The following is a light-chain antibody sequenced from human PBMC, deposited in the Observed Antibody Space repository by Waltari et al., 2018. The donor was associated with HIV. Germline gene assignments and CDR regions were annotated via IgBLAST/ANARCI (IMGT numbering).Light chain of an antibody. CDR1: QSVSSSY. V-gene: IGKV3-20*01. CDR3: QQYGSSPRT. J-gene: IGKJ1*01. Sequence: EIVLTQSPGPLSSSPGEQAPVPCRASQSVSSSYLAWYQQKPGQAPRLLIYGASSRATGIPDRFSGSGSGTDFTLTISRLEPEDFAVYYCQQYGSSPRTFGQGTKVEIK. CDR2: GAS.